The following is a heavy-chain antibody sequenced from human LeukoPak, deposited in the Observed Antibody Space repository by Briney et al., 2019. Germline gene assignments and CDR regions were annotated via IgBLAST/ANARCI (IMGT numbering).Heavy chain of an antibody. Sequence: SETLSLTCTVSGCSISSSSYYWGWIRQPPGKGLEWIGSIYYSGSTYYNPSLKSRVTISVDTSKNQFSLKLSSVTAADTAVYYCARDSTGGVGSGYHYWGQGTLVTVSS. CDR1: GCSISSSSYY. J-gene: IGHJ4*02. CDR3: ARDSTGGVGSGYHY. V-gene: IGHV4-39*07. D-gene: IGHD3-22*01. CDR2: IYYSGST.